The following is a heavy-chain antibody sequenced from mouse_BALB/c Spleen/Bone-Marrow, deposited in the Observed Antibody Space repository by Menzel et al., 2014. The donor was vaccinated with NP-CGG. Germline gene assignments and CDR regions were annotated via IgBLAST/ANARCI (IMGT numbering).Heavy chain of an antibody. CDR2: IWGGGIT. Sequence: VQRVESGPGLVAPSQSLSITCTVSGFSLTDYGASWIRQPPGKGLEWLGVIWGGGITYYNSALKSSLTISKDNSKSQVFLKMNSLQTDDTAMYYCAKLGGYFDYWGQGTTLTVSS. CDR3: AKLGGYFDY. D-gene: IGHD4-1*01. CDR1: GFSLTDYG. V-gene: IGHV2-6-5*01. J-gene: IGHJ2*01.